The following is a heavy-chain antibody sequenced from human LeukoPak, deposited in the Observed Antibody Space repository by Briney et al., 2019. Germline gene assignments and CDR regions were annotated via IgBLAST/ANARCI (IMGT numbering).Heavy chain of an antibody. J-gene: IGHJ4*01. Sequence: GGSLRLSCAASGFTFSSYVMTWVRQSPGMGLEWVGRIKSKTNGGTSDYAAPVKGRFTISRDDSKNTLYLQINSLKPEDTAMYYCTTHSVTVTGTHFWGQGALVTVSS. V-gene: IGHV3-15*01. CDR2: IKSKTNGGTS. CDR3: TTHSVTVTGTHF. D-gene: IGHD6-19*01. CDR1: GFTFSSYV.